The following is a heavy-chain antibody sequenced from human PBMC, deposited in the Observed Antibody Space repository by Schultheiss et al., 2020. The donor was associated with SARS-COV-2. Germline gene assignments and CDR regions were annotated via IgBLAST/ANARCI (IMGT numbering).Heavy chain of an antibody. CDR3: ARGYASTWYYFDY. Sequence: SETLSLTCTVSGGSISSGSYYWSWIRQHPGKGLEWIGYIYYSGSTYYNPSLKSRVTISVDTSKNQFSLKLTSVTAADTAVYYCARGYASTWYYFDYWGQGTLVTVSS. CDR1: GGSISSGSYY. V-gene: IGHV4-31*03. D-gene: IGHD6-13*01. CDR2: IYYSGST. J-gene: IGHJ4*02.